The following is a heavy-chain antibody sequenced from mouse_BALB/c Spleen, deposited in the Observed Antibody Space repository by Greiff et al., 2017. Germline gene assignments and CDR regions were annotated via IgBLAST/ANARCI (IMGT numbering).Heavy chain of an antibody. Sequence: QVQLQQSGPGLVQPSQSLSITCTVSGFSLTSYGVHWVRQSPGKGLEWLGVIWRGGSTDYNAAFISRLSISKDNSKSQVFFKMNSLQANDTAIYYCARSDGSSSYWYFDVWGAGTTVTVSS. CDR3: ARSDGSSSYWYFDV. J-gene: IGHJ1*01. CDR2: IWRGGST. CDR1: GFSLTSYG. V-gene: IGHV2-2*02. D-gene: IGHD1-1*01.